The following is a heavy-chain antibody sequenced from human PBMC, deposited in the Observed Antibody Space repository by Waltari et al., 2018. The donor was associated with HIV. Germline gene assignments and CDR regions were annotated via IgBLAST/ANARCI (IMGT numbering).Heavy chain of an antibody. CDR1: GFPLSDYY. CDR3: ARDRWYYFDTSDYFYDY. CDR2: ISNSGDII. V-gene: IGHV3-11*01. D-gene: IGHD3-22*01. J-gene: IGHJ4*02. Sequence: QVQLVESGGGLVKPGGSLRLSCAASGFPLSDYYMPCIRQAPGKGLEWISYISNSGDIIYYADSVKGRFTISRDNAKNSLYLQMNSLRAEDTAVYYCARDRWYYFDTSDYFYDYWGQGTLVTVSS.